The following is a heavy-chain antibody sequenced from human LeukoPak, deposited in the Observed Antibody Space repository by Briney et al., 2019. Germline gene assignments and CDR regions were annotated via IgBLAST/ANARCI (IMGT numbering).Heavy chain of an antibody. CDR3: ARGGRADWLPCDY. Sequence: SETLSLTCNVSGDSISNYYWNWIRQPAGKGLGWIWRIYSNGNTNYNPSLTSRVTISLDTSKNQVSLKVYSITAADTAGYFCARGGRADWLPCDYWGQGTLVTVSS. CDR2: IYSNGNT. V-gene: IGHV4-4*07. D-gene: IGHD3-9*01. J-gene: IGHJ4*02. CDR1: GDSISNYY.